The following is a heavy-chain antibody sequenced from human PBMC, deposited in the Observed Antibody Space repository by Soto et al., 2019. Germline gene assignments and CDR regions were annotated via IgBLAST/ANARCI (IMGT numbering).Heavy chain of an antibody. Sequence: ASVKVSCKASGYTFTGYYMHWVRQAPGQGLEWMGWINPNSGGTNYAQKFQGWVTMTRDTSISTAYMELSRLRSDDTAVYYCARGDGWGYSYAPGYYYYGMDVWGQGTTVTVSS. CDR2: INPNSGGT. CDR1: GYTFTGYY. CDR3: ARGDGWGYSYAPGYYYYGMDV. D-gene: IGHD5-18*01. J-gene: IGHJ6*02. V-gene: IGHV1-2*04.